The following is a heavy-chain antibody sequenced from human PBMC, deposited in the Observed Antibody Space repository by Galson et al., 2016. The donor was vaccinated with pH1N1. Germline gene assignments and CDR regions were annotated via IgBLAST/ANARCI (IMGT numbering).Heavy chain of an antibody. V-gene: IGHV4-61*02. J-gene: IGHJ5*02. D-gene: IGHD2-15*01. CDR3: ARGGGGRGVVNWFDP. CDR2: IYTSGST. CDR1: GGSISSGSYY. Sequence: TLSLTCTVSGGSISSGSYYWSWIRQPAGKGLEWIGRIYTSGSTNYNPSLKSRATISGDTSKNQFSLKLTSVTAADTAVYYCARGGGGRGVVNWFDPWGQGTLVTVSS.